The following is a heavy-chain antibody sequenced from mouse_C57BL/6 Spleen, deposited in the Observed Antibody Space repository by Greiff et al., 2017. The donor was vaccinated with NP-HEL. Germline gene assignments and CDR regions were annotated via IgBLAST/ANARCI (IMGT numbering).Heavy chain of an antibody. V-gene: IGHV1-78*01. CDR2: IYPRDGST. CDR1: GYTFTDHT. CDR3: ARDGYYGSSSYAMDY. J-gene: IGHJ4*01. D-gene: IGHD1-1*01. Sequence: VQLQQSDAELVKPGASVKISCKVSGYTFTDHTIHWMKQRPEQGLEWIGYIYPRDGSTKYNEKFKGKATLTADKSSSTAYMQLNSLTSEDSAVYFCARDGYYGSSSYAMDYWGQGTSVTVSS.